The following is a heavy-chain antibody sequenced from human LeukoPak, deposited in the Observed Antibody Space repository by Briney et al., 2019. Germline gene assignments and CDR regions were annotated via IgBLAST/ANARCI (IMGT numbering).Heavy chain of an antibody. J-gene: IGHJ1*01. V-gene: IGHV4-4*02. D-gene: IGHD6-19*01. Sequence: SGTLSLTCAVSGGSISSDNWWSWVSQPPGKGLEWFGEIYHSGSTNYNPSLQSRVTISVDKSNNHFSLRLTSVTAADTAVYYCAANGWYCLDHWGQGALVTVSS. CDR1: GGSISSDNW. CDR2: IYHSGST. CDR3: AANGWYCLDH.